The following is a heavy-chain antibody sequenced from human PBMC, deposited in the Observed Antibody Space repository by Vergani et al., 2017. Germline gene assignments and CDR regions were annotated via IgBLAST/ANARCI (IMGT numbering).Heavy chain of an antibody. J-gene: IGHJ5*02. CDR3: VRTVALWFGETKDGGWFDP. CDR1: GYSITSGYY. D-gene: IGHD3-10*01. CDR2: IYHTGRA. V-gene: IGHV4-38-2*01. Sequence: QVQLLESGPGLLKPSETLSLTCSVSGYSITSGYYWGWIRQPPGRGREWIGSIYHTGRAYYNPSLKSRVTVSVDTSMNQVSLKLNSVTAADTAVYFCVRTVALWFGETKDGGWFDPWGQGTLVTVTS.